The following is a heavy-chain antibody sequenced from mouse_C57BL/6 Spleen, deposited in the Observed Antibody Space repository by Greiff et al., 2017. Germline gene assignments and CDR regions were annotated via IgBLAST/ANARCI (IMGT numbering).Heavy chain of an antibody. J-gene: IGHJ4*01. CDR1: GFNFKNTY. Sequence: EVQLQQSVAELVRPGASVKLSCTASGFNFKNTYMHWVKQRPEQGLEWIGRIDPANGNTKYAPKFKGKATITADTSSNTAYLQLSSLTSEDTAIYYWAREERTEAMDYWGQGTSVTVSS. V-gene: IGHV14-3*01. CDR2: IDPANGNT. CDR3: AREERTEAMDY. D-gene: IGHD3-3*01.